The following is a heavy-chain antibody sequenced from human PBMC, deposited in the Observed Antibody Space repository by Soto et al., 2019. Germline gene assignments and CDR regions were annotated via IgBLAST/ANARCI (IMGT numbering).Heavy chain of an antibody. CDR1: GFTFGDYA. D-gene: IGHD3-22*01. V-gene: IGHV3-49*04. Sequence: GGSLRLSCTASGFTFGDYAMSWVRQAPGKGLEWVGFIRSKAYGGTTEYAASVKGRFTISRDDFKSIAYLQMNSLKTEDTAVYYCTRGVYYYDSSGYPFGWGQGTLVTVSS. CDR2: IRSKAYGGTT. J-gene: IGHJ4*02. CDR3: TRGVYYYDSSGYPFG.